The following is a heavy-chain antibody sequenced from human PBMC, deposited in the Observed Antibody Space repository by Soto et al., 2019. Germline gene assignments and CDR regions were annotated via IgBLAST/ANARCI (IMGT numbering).Heavy chain of an antibody. CDR1: GGTFSSYI. J-gene: IGHJ1*01. CDR3: VGLRQEYFQH. D-gene: IGHD5-18*01. CDR2: IIPIFGTA. Sequence: QVQLVQSGAEVKKPGSSVKVSCKASGGTFSSYIISWVRQAPGQGLEWMGGIIPIFGTANHAQKFQGRVTITADESTSPAYMELSSLRSEDTAVYYCVGLRQEYFQHWGQGTLVTVSS. V-gene: IGHV1-69*12.